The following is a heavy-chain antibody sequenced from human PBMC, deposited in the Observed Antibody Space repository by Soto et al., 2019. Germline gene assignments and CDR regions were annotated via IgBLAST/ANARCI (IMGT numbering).Heavy chain of an antibody. CDR2: IYYSGST. CDR1: GGTISSWY. CDR3: ARRYGSAIDY. Sequence: SETLSLTCTVSGGTISSWYWRWIRQPPGKGLEWIGYIYYSGSTNCNPSLKSRVTISVDTSKNQFSLKLSSVTAADTAVYYCARRYGSAIDYWGQGTLVTVSS. J-gene: IGHJ4*02. D-gene: IGHD1-26*01. V-gene: IGHV4-59*08.